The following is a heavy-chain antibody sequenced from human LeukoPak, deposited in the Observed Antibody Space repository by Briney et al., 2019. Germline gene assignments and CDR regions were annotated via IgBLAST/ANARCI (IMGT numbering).Heavy chain of an antibody. CDR1: GGSVIGSY. CDR2: IYNTVDV. V-gene: IGHV4-59*02. Sequence: SGTLSLTCSVSGGSVIGSYWTWVRQSPAGTLQYIGYIYNTVDVNDSPSLRGGVTISIDMSRRQVPLRLTSVTAADTAIYYCARSRNFDSTGFNPTHYLDSWGQGALVTVAS. J-gene: IGHJ4*02. CDR3: ARSRNFDSTGFNPTHYLDS. D-gene: IGHD3-9*01.